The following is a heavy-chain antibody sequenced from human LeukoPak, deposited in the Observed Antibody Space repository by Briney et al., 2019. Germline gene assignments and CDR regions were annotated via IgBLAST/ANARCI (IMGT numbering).Heavy chain of an antibody. J-gene: IGHJ3*02. CDR2: ISYDGSNK. CDR1: GFTFSSYG. CDR3: AKVLDAFAI. V-gene: IGHV3-30*18. Sequence: PGGSLRLSCAAAGFTFSSYGMHWVRQAPGKGLEWVAVISYDGSNKYYADSVKGRFTISRDNSKNMLYLQMNSLRAEDTAVYYCAKVLDAFAIWGQGTMVTVSS.